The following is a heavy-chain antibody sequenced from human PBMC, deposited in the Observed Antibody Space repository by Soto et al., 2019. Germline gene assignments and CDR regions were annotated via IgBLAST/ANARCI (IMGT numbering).Heavy chain of an antibody. CDR1: GFTFSKYG. CDR2: ISYDGSQK. D-gene: IGHD4-17*01. J-gene: IGHJ4*02. Sequence: QVQLVESGGGVVQPGRSLRLSCAASGFTFSKYGMHWVRQPPGKGLEWVALISYDGSQKSYADAVTGRFTVSRDNSKNTVHLQINSQSGEDTAVYYCAEVDYAEYGLYDYWGQGTLVTVSS. V-gene: IGHV3-30*18. CDR3: AEVDYAEYGLYDY.